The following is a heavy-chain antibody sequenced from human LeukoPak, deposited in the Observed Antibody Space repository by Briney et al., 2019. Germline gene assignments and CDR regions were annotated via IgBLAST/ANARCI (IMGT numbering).Heavy chain of an antibody. Sequence: SETLSLTCAVYGASFSGYYWSWIRQPPGKGLEWIGEINHSGSTNYNPSLKSRVTISVDTSKNQFSLKLSSVTAADTAVYYCARGRIAAAGKYFDYWGQGTLVTVSS. CDR2: INHSGST. CDR1: GASFSGYY. V-gene: IGHV4-34*01. CDR3: ARGRIAAAGKYFDY. D-gene: IGHD6-13*01. J-gene: IGHJ4*02.